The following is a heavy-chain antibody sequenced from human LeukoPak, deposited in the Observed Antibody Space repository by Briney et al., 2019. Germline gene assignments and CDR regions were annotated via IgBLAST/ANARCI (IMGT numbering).Heavy chain of an antibody. CDR1: GFTFSSYE. V-gene: IGHV3-7*04. Sequence: GGSLRLSCAASGFTFSSYEMSWVRQAPGRGLEWVANIRPEGNEKYHVESVKGRFTISRDNAKSSLSLQMNGLRAEDTAVYYCARGDAFSGDHWGQGTLVTVSS. CDR3: ARGDAFSGDH. CDR2: IRPEGNEK. J-gene: IGHJ4*02.